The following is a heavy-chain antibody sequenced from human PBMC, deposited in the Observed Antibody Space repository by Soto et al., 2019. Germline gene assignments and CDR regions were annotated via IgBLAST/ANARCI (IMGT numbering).Heavy chain of an antibody. J-gene: IGHJ6*02. CDR3: AKDYSNVYYYYGMDV. CDR1: GFTFGSYW. Sequence: EVQLVESGGGLVQPGGSLRLSCAVSGFTFGSYWMNWVRLIPGKGLEWVAYIKPDGSATYYVDSVKGRFTISRDNSKNTLYLQMNSLRAEDTAVYYCAKDYSNVYYYYGMDVWGQGTTVTVSS. CDR2: IKPDGSAT. V-gene: IGHV3-7*01. D-gene: IGHD4-4*01.